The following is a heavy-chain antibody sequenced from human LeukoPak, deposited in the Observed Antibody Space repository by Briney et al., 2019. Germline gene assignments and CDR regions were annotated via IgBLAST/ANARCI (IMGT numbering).Heavy chain of an antibody. CDR1: GGSISSGGYY. CDR2: IYFSGGT. CDR3: AISRGFKNFDY. J-gene: IGHJ4*02. Sequence: SETLSLTCTVSGGSISSGGYYWNWIRQHPGKGLEWIGYIYFSGGTYYNPSLKSRVTVSVDTSKNQFSLKLSSVTAADTAVYYCAISRGFKNFDYWGQGTLVTV. V-gene: IGHV4-31*03.